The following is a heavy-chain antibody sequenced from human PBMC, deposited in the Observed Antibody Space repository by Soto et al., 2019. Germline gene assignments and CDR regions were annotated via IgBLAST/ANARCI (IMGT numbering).Heavy chain of an antibody. Sequence: QVQLVQSGDEVKEPGSSVKVSCKASGYTFNIFDISWVRQAPGQGLEGMGWISARNGNTDYAQKVQGRVTMTIDSSTSTAYMELGSLRSDDTSIYYCARAGAEVTSHFDYWGPGTLVTVSS. D-gene: IGHD2-21*02. CDR2: ISARNGNT. J-gene: IGHJ4*02. V-gene: IGHV1-18*01. CDR3: ARAGAEVTSHFDY. CDR1: GYTFNIFD.